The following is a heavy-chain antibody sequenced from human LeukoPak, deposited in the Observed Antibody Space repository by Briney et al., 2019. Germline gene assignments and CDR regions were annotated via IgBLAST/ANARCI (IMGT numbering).Heavy chain of an antibody. V-gene: IGHV3-33*01. CDR1: GFTFSNYV. CDR3: ARGKAVYDSSGGFDY. Sequence: GRSLRLSCAASGFTFSNYVMHWVRQAQGKGLEWVAVLWSDGTSKTYADSVKGRFTISRDKSKNTPYLQMDSMRAEDTAVYYCARGKAVYDSSGGFDYWGQGTRVTVS. J-gene: IGHJ4*02. CDR2: LWSDGTSK. D-gene: IGHD3-22*01.